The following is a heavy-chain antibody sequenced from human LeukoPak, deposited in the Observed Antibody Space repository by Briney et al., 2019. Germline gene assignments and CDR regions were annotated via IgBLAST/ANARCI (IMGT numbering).Heavy chain of an antibody. D-gene: IGHD7-27*01. Sequence: GASVKVSCKTSGYTFTNYGINWVRQAPGQGLEWMGWIISYNGKTNYAQKLQGRVTITADKSTSTAYMELSSLRSEDTAVYYCAGETGDSDSFDYWGQGTLVTVSS. V-gene: IGHV1-18*04. CDR2: IISYNGKT. CDR3: AGETGDSDSFDY. CDR1: GYTFTNYG. J-gene: IGHJ4*02.